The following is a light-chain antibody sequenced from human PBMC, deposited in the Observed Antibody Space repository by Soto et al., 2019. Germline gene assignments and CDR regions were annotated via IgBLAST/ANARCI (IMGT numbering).Light chain of an antibody. V-gene: IGKV3-15*01. Sequence: EIVMTQAPATLSVSPGERATLSCRASQSVSSHLAWYQQKPGQAPRLLIYRASTRATGIPARFSGSGSRTQFTLTNSSLQSEDFAVYYCQQYNKWHPYTFGQGTKLEIK. CDR2: RAS. CDR3: QQYNKWHPYT. CDR1: QSVSSH. J-gene: IGKJ2*01.